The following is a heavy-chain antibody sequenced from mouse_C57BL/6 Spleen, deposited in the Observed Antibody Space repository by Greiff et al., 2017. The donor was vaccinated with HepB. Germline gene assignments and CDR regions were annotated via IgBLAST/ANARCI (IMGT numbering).Heavy chain of an antibody. CDR1: GFTFSDYG. D-gene: IGHD1-1*01. V-gene: IGHV5-17*01. J-gene: IGHJ4*01. CDR3: ASDGSSPYYYAMDY. Sequence: EVKLMESGGGLVKPGGSLKLSCAASGFTFSDYGMHWVRQAPEKGLEWVAYISSGSSTIYYADTVKGRFTISRDNAKNTLFLQMTSLRSEDTAMYYCASDGSSPYYYAMDYWGQGTSVTVSS. CDR2: ISSGSSTI.